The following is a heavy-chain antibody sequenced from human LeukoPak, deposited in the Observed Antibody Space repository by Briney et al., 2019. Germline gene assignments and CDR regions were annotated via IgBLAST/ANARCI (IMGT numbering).Heavy chain of an antibody. CDR2: TYYSGST. V-gene: IGHV4-59*01. CDR1: GGSISTYY. D-gene: IGHD3-22*01. Sequence: SETLSLTCTVSGGSISTYYWSWIRQPPGKGLEWIGYTYYSGSTNYNPSFKSRVTISLDTSKNQFSLKLNSVTAADTAMYYCARSFSPNYYDLLDYWGQGTLVTVSS. J-gene: IGHJ4*02. CDR3: ARSFSPNYYDLLDY.